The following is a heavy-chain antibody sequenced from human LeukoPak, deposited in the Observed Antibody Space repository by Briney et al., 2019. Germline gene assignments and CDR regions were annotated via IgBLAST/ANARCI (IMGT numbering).Heavy chain of an antibody. J-gene: IGHJ6*03. CDR3: AKHDFWSGYSNYYYYYMDV. CDR1: GGTFSSYA. CDR2: IIPIFGTA. D-gene: IGHD3-3*01. V-gene: IGHV1-69*05. Sequence: GASVKVSCKASGGTFSSYAISWVRQAPGQGLVWMGGIIPIFGTANYAQKFQGRVTITTDESTSTAYMELSSLRSEDTAVYYCAKHDFWSGYSNYYYYYMDVWGKGTTVTVSS.